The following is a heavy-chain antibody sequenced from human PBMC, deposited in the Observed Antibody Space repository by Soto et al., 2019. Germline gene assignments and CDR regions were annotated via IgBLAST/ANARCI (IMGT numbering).Heavy chain of an antibody. J-gene: IGHJ6*03. Sequence: GGSLRLSCAASGFTFSSYSMNWVRQAPGKGLEWVSSISSSSSYIYYADSVKGRFTISRDNAKNSLYLQMNSLRAEDTAVYYCARWSVVNIVVVVAATPGHYYYMDVWGKGTTVTVSS. V-gene: IGHV3-21*01. CDR1: GFTFSSYS. CDR2: ISSSSSYI. D-gene: IGHD2-15*01. CDR3: ARWSVVNIVVVVAATPGHYYYMDV.